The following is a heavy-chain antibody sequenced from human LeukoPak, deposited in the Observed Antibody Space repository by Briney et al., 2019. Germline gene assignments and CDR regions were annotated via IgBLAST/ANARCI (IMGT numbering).Heavy chain of an antibody. V-gene: IGHV1-46*01. D-gene: IGHD1-26*01. CDR2: INPSGGST. J-gene: IGHJ6*03. CDR3: ARVGLGSGSYSIYYYYYMDV. CDR1: GYTFTSYY. Sequence: ASVKVSCKASGYTFTSYYMHWVRQAPGQGLEWMGIINPSGGSTSYAQKFQGRVTMTRDMSTSTVYMELSSLRSEDTAVYYCARVGLGSGSYSIYYYYYMDVWGKGTTVTISS.